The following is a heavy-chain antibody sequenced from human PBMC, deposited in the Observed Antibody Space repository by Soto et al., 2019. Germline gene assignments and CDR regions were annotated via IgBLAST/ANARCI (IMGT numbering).Heavy chain of an antibody. CDR2: IYPGDSDT. CDR3: ARTYCSGGSCYGFDY. D-gene: IGHD2-15*01. Sequence: GESLTISCKGSGYSFTSYWIGWVRQMHGKGLEWMGIIYPGDSDTRYSPSFQGQVTISADKSISTAYLQWSSLKASDTAMYYCARTYCSGGSCYGFDYWGQGTLVTVSS. J-gene: IGHJ4*02. V-gene: IGHV5-51*01. CDR1: GYSFTSYW.